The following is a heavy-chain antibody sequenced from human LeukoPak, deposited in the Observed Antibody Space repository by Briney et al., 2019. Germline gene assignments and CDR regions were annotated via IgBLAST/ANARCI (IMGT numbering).Heavy chain of an antibody. CDR1: GFTFSSYA. CDR2: ISYEGSNK. V-gene: IGHV3-30*04. D-gene: IGHD3-10*01. J-gene: IGHJ5*02. CDR3: AKELESRITMVRGDP. Sequence: GGSLRLSCAASGFTFSSYAMAWVRQARGKGLGWVAVISYEGSNKYFADSVKGRFTISRDNSKNTLYLQMNSLRAEDTAVYYCAKELESRITMVRGDPWGEGALVTVSS.